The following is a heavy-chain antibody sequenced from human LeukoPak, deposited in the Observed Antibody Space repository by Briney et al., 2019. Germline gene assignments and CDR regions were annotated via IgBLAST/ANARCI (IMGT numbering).Heavy chain of an antibody. D-gene: IGHD3-3*01. CDR2: ISYDGSNK. V-gene: IGHV3-30-3*01. Sequence: PGGSLRLSCAASGFTFSSYAMSWVRQAPGEGLEWVAVISYDGSNKYYADSVKGRFTISRDNSKNTLYLQMNSLRAEDTAVYYCARRSSENYFDYWGQGTLVTVSS. J-gene: IGHJ4*02. CDR3: ARRSSENYFDY. CDR1: GFTFSSYA.